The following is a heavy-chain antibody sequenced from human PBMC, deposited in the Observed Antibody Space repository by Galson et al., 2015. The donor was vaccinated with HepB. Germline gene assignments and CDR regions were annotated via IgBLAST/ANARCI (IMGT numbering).Heavy chain of an antibody. V-gene: IGHV3-23*01. CDR2: ISDSVDST. D-gene: IGHD2/OR15-2a*01. Sequence: SLRLSCAASGFTFSNYAMRWVRQAPGKGLEWVSSISDSVDSTYYADSVKGRFTVSRDNPKNTLYLQMSSLRVEDTAICYCAKSWHFSMDVWGQGTTVTVSS. CDR3: AKSWHFSMDV. CDR1: GFTFSNYA. J-gene: IGHJ6*02.